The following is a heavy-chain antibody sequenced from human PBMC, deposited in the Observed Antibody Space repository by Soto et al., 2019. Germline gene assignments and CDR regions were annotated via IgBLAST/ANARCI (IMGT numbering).Heavy chain of an antibody. CDR3: ARDGMTTGDT. Sequence: KTSETLSLTCIVSGVSVRSYTWSWVRQPANKGLEWIGRVFSSVSATYNPSLKSRVSISMDTPENRISLKLDSVTAADAGVYFCARDGMTTGDTWGHGTMMTVYS. CDR1: GVSVRSYT. CDR2: VFSSVSA. J-gene: IGHJ4*01. V-gene: IGHV4-4*07. D-gene: IGHD2-21*02.